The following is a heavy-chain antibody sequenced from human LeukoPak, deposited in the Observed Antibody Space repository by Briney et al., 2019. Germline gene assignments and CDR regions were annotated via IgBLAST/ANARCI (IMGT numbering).Heavy chain of an antibody. CDR1: GESFSGYY. CDR2: INHSGST. V-gene: IGHV4-34*01. Sequence: KASETLSLTCAVYGESFSGYYWNWIRQPPGKGLEWIGEINHSGSTNYNPSLTSRISISVDTSKKQFSLKLSSLTAADTAVYYCARRFCNSTTCYTVDYWGQGTLVTVSS. J-gene: IGHJ4*02. D-gene: IGHD2/OR15-2a*01. CDR3: ARRFCNSTTCYTVDY.